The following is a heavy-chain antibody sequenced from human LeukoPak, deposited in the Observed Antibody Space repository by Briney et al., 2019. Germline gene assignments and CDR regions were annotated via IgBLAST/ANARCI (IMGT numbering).Heavy chain of an antibody. Sequence: SETLSLTCTVSGGSISSSRHYWGWIRQPPGKGLEWIGYIYYSGSTNYNPSLKSRVTISVDTSKNQFSLKLSSVTAADTAVYYCAREIGGAINWFDPWGQGTLVTVSS. J-gene: IGHJ5*02. CDR2: IYYSGST. CDR1: GGSISSSRHY. V-gene: IGHV4-61*01. D-gene: IGHD3-16*01. CDR3: AREIGGAINWFDP.